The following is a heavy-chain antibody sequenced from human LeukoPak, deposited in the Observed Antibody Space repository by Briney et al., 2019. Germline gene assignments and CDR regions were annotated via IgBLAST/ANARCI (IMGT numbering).Heavy chain of an antibody. D-gene: IGHD2-2*01. Sequence: GGSLRLSCAASGFTFSSYWMHWVRQAPGKGLVGVSRINTDGRSVTYAELVKGRFTISRDNAKNTLYLQMNSLRAEDTAVYYCLRTTLGPAGAIDYWGQGTLVAVSS. J-gene: IGHJ4*02. CDR3: LRTTLGPAGAIDY. CDR1: GFTFSSYW. CDR2: INTDGRSV. V-gene: IGHV3-74*01.